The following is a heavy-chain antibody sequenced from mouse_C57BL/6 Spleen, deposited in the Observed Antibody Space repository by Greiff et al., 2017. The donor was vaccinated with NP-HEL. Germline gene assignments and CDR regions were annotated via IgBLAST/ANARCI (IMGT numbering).Heavy chain of an antibody. D-gene: IGHD1-1*01. CDR1: GYTFTSYW. Sequence: QVQLQQSGAELVKPGASVKMSCKASGYTFTSYWITWVKQRPGQGLEWIGDIYPGSGSTNYNEKFKSKATLTVDTSSSTAYMQLSSLTSEDSAVYYCAREGIYYYGSSDYWGQGTTLTVSS. J-gene: IGHJ2*01. CDR3: AREGIYYYGSSDY. CDR2: IYPGSGST. V-gene: IGHV1-55*01.